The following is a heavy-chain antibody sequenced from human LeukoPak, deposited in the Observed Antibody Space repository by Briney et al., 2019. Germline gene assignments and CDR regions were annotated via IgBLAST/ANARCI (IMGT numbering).Heavy chain of an antibody. J-gene: IGHJ6*02. CDR2: ISWNSGTI. CDR1: GFNFDDYA. CDR3: AKAVTSAPYAMDV. Sequence: SLRLSCVASGFNFDDYAMFWVRQAPVKGLDWVSSISWNSGTIGYADSVKGRFTISRDNAKNFLYLQMSSLRAEDTALYYCAKAVTSAPYAMDVWGQGTTVTVSS. D-gene: IGHD2-2*01. V-gene: IGHV3-9*01.